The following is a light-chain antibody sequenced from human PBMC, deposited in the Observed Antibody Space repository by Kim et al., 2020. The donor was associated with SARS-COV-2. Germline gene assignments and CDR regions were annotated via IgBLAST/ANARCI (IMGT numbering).Light chain of an antibody. V-gene: IGKV3-15*01. CDR2: CAS. CDR1: KSTSSN. J-gene: IGKJ1*01. Sequence: RGGTTPSCCGARKSTSSNLAWYQQKPGQAPRLLIYCASSRATGIPARFSGSGSGTEFTLTISRLQSEDFAVYYCQQYDISPPLTFGQGTKVDIK. CDR3: QQYDISPPLT.